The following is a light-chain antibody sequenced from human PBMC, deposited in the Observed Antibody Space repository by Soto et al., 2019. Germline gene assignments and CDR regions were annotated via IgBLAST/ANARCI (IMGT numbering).Light chain of an antibody. CDR2: EVN. V-gene: IGLV2-8*01. Sequence: QSALTQPPSASGSPGQSVTISCTGTSSDVGGYNYVSWYQQHPGKVPKLMVYEVNQRPSGVPDRCSGSKSGNTASLTVSGLQAEDEADYYCTSYAGGNNVFGTGTKLTVL. J-gene: IGLJ1*01. CDR3: TSYAGGNNV. CDR1: SSDVGGYNY.